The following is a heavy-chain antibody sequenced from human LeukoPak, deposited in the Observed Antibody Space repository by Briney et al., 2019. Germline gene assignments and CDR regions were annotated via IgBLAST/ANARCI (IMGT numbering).Heavy chain of an antibody. V-gene: IGHV4-4*07. J-gene: IGHJ4*02. CDR1: GGSIRSYY. CDR3: AGGLQYCSGGSCYPDFDY. Sequence: SETLSLTCTVSGGSIRSYYWSWIRQPAGKGLERIGRIYTSGSTNYNPSLKSRVTMSVDTSKNQFSLKLSSVTAADTAVYYCAGGLQYCSGGSCYPDFDYWGQGTLVTVSS. CDR2: IYTSGST. D-gene: IGHD2-15*01.